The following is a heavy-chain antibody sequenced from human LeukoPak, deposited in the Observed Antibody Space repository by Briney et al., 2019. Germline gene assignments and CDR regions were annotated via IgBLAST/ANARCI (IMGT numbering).Heavy chain of an antibody. CDR3: ATYCGANCQLDY. CDR1: GFTLSSYA. D-gene: IGHD2-21*01. CDR2: ISYDGSNK. V-gene: IGHV3-30-3*01. Sequence: GGSLGLSCAASGFTLSSYAMHWVRQAPGKGLEWVAVISYDGSNKYYADSVKGRFTISRDNSKNTLYLQMNSLRAEDTAVYYCATYCGANCQLDYWGQGTLVTVSS. J-gene: IGHJ4*02.